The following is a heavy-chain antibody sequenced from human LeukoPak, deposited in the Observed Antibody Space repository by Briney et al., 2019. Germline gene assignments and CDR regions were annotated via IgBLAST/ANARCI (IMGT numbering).Heavy chain of an antibody. CDR1: GFTFSSYS. D-gene: IGHD6-6*01. V-gene: IGHV3-21*01. CDR3: ARDLSGVLTGDVPYPTSQLVSGFGY. Sequence: PGGSLRLSCAASGFTFSSYSMNWVRQAPGKGLEWVSSISSSSSYIYYADSVKGRFTISRDNAKNSLYLQMNSLRAEDTAVYYCARDLSGVLTGDVPYPTSQLVSGFGYWGQGTLVTVSS. J-gene: IGHJ4*02. CDR2: ISSSSSYI.